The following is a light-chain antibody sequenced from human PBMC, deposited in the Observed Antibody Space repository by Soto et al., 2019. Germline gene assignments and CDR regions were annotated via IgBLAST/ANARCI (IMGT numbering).Light chain of an antibody. V-gene: IGLV2-14*01. CDR1: SSDVGGYNY. CDR2: EVS. J-gene: IGLJ2*01. CDR3: SSYTDSSALL. Sequence: QSVLTQPASVSGSPGESITISCTGSSSDVGGYNYVSWYQQHPGKAPKLMIYEVSHRPSGVSNRFSGAKSGNTASLTISGLQADDEADYYCSSYTDSSALLFGGGTKVTVL.